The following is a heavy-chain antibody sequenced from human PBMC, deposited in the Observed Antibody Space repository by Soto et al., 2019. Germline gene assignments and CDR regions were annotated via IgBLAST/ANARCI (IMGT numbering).Heavy chain of an antibody. D-gene: IGHD5-12*01. V-gene: IGHV3-23*01. CDR1: GFNFKNNA. Sequence: GGSLRLSCTASGFNFKNNAMSWVRQAPGKGLEWVSGISGSGGSTYDADSVKGRFTISRDNSKNTLYLQMNSLRAEDTAVYYCAKDRIVATRSAYYYSGMDVWGQGTTVTVSS. CDR2: ISGSGGST. CDR3: AKDRIVATRSAYYYSGMDV. J-gene: IGHJ6*02.